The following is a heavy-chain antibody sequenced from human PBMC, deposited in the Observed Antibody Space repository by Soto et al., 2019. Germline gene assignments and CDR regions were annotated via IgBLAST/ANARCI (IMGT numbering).Heavy chain of an antibody. CDR1: GFTFSNAW. D-gene: IGHD6-13*01. Sequence: LRLSCAASGFTFSNAWMSWVRQAPGKGLEWVGRIKSKTDGGTTDYAAPVKGRFTISRDDSKNTLYLQMNSLKTEDTAVYYCTGLIAAAGNLYYYYGMDVWGQGTTVTVSS. CDR2: IKSKTDGGTT. J-gene: IGHJ6*02. CDR3: TGLIAAAGNLYYYYGMDV. V-gene: IGHV3-15*01.